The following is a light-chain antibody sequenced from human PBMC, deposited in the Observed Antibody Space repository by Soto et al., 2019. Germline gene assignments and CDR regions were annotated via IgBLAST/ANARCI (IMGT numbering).Light chain of an antibody. CDR3: SSYAGSTTDVV. V-gene: IGLV2-23*02. J-gene: IGLJ2*01. Sequence: QSVLTQPASVSGSPGQSITISCTGTSSDVGSYDLVSWYQHHPGKAPKVMIYEVSKRPSGLSNRFSASKSGNTASLTISGLQAEDEADYYCSSYAGSTTDVVFGGGTKVNVL. CDR2: EVS. CDR1: SSDVGSYDL.